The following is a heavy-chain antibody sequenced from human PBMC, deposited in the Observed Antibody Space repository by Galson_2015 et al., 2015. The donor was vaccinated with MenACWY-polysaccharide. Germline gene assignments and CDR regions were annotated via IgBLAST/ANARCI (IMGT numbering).Heavy chain of an antibody. CDR1: GFTFRNYA. Sequence: SLRLSCAVSGFTFRNYAMHWVRQAPGKGLECVSGIRSGGGRATHIDSVKGRFNVSRDNSKNTLFLQMSSLRAEDTAVYYCVKSGASGFNTQEPFDYSSHGTLVTVAS. CDR3: VKSGASGFNTQEPFDY. D-gene: IGHD1-14*01. J-gene: IGHJ4*01. CDR2: IRSGGGRA. V-gene: IGHV3-64D*06.